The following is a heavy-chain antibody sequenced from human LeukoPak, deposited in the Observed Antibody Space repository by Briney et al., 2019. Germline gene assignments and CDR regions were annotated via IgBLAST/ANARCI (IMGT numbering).Heavy chain of an antibody. CDR1: GGSISSSNW. Sequence: SSETLSLTCAVSGGSISSSNWWSWVRQPPGKGLEWIGEIYRSGSTNYNPSLKSRVTISVDKSKNQFSLKLSSVTAADTAVYYCARETYGGSYSSIWGQGTMVTVSS. CDR2: IYRSGST. CDR3: ARETYGGSYSSI. J-gene: IGHJ3*02. V-gene: IGHV4-4*02. D-gene: IGHD1-26*01.